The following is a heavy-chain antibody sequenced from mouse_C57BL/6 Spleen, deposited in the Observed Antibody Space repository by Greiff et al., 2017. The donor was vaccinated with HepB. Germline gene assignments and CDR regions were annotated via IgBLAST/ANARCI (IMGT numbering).Heavy chain of an antibody. V-gene: IGHV5-17*01. CDR2: ISSGSSTI. CDR3: ARLLSFYYAMDY. CDR1: GFTFSDYG. Sequence: DVMLVESGGGLVKPGGSLKLSCAASGFTFSDYGMHWVRQAPEKGLEWVAYISSGSSTIYYADTVKGRFTISRDNAKNTLFLQMTSLRSEDTAMYYCARLLSFYYAMDYWGQGTSVTVSS. D-gene: IGHD2-1*01. J-gene: IGHJ4*01.